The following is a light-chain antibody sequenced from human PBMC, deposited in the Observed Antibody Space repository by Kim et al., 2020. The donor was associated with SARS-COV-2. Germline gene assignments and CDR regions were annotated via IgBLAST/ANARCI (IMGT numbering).Light chain of an antibody. CDR1: QSVSTY. CDR2: DSS. J-gene: IGKJ1*01. Sequence: SPAGEATLSCRATQSVSTYLSSYQQQPGQVPRLLIHDSSTRATGIPARFSGSGSDTEFTLTISSLQSEDFAVYYCQHYSDWPSWTFGQGTKVDIK. CDR3: QHYSDWPSWT. V-gene: IGKV3-15*01.